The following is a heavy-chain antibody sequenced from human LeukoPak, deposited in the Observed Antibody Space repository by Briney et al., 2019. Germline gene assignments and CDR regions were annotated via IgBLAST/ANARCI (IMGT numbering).Heavy chain of an antibody. CDR3: ANYYDSSGYYG. CDR2: IKQDGTEK. CDR1: GITFSSYW. Sequence: GGSLRLSCAASGITFSSYWMSWVRQAPGKGLEWVANIKQDGTEKNYVDSVKGRFTISRDNAKNSLFLQMNSLRADDTAVYYCANYYDSSGYYGWGQGTLVTVSS. V-gene: IGHV3-7*01. D-gene: IGHD3-22*01. J-gene: IGHJ4*02.